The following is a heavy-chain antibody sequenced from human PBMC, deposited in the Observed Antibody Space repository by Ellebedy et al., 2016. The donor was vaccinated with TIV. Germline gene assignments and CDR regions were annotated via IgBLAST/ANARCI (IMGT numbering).Heavy chain of an antibody. J-gene: IGHJ6*04. V-gene: IGHV1-18*01. CDR1: GYTFTSYG. Sequence: AASVKVSCKASGYTFTSYGISWVRQAPGQGLEWMGWISTYNGNTNYAQKLQARVTMTTDTSTSTAYMELRSLRSADTAVYYCARAQITMVRGIKGYYYYGMDVWGTGTTVTVSS. D-gene: IGHD3-10*01. CDR3: ARAQITMVRGIKGYYYYGMDV. CDR2: ISTYNGNT.